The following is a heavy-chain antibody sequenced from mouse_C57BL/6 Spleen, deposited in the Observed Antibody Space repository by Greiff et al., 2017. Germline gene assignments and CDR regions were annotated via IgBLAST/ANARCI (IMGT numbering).Heavy chain of an antibody. Sequence: QVQLQQSGPGLVQPSQSLSITCTVSGFSLTSYGVHWVRQSPGKGLEWLGVIWRGGSTDYNAAFMSRLSITKDNSKSQVFFKMNSLQADDTAIYYCAKNEKIHYYAMDYWSQGTSVTVSS. CDR2: IWRGGST. V-gene: IGHV2-5*01. CDR1: GFSLTSYG. CDR3: AKNEKIHYYAMDY. J-gene: IGHJ4*01.